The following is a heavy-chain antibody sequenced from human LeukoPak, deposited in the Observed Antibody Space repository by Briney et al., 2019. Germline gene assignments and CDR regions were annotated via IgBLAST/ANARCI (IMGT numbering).Heavy chain of an antibody. V-gene: IGHV4-34*01. D-gene: IGHD6-25*01. CDR3: ARGAFTPYSSGSFPRGSHLVSLDY. CDR2: INHSGGT. J-gene: IGHJ4*02. CDR1: GGSFSGYY. Sequence: PSETLSLTCAVYGGSFSGYYWSWIRQPPGKGPEWIGEINHSGGTNYNPSLKSRVTISVDTSKNQFSLKLSSVTAADTAVYYCARGAFTPYSSGSFPRGSHLVSLDYWGQGTLVTVSS.